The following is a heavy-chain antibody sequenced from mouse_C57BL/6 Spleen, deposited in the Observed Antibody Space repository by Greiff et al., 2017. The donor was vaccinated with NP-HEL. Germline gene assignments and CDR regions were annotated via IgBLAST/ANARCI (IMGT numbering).Heavy chain of an antibody. D-gene: IGHD2-4*01. CDR1: GYTFTSYT. CDR3: ANYDDDEGFAY. Sequence: VQLQQSGAELARPGASVKMSCKASGYTFTSYTMHWVKQRPGQGLEWIGYINPSSGYTKYNQKFKDKATLTADKSSSTAYMQLSSLTSEDSAVYYCANYDDDEGFAYWGQGTLVTVSA. CDR2: INPSSGYT. V-gene: IGHV1-4*01. J-gene: IGHJ3*01.